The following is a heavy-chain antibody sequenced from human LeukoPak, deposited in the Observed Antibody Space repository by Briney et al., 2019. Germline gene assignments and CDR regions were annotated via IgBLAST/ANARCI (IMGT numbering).Heavy chain of an antibody. CDR3: ARWTTTLGATTGLVYYYYYYYSMDV. V-gene: IGHV1-8*01. CDR2: MNPNSGNT. CDR1: GYTFTSYD. J-gene: IGHJ6*02. D-gene: IGHD1-26*01. Sequence: ASVKVSCKASGYTFTSYDINWVRQATGQGLEWMGWMNPNSGNTGYAQKFQGRVTMTRNTSISTAYMELSSLRSEDTAVYYCARWTTTLGATTGLVYYYYYYYSMDVWGQGTTVTVSS.